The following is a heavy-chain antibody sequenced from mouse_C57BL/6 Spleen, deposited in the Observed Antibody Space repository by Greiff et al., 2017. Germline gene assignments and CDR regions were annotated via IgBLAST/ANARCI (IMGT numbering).Heavy chain of an antibody. D-gene: IGHD1-1*01. J-gene: IGHJ2*01. CDR2: ISYDGSN. V-gene: IGHV3-6*01. Sequence: EVQLQESGPGLVKPSQSLSLTCSVTGYSITSGYYWNWIRQFPGNKLEWMGYISYDGSNNYNPSLKNRISITRDTSKNQFFLKLNSVTTEDTATYYCARVAYYGSGYFDYWGQGTTLTVSS. CDR3: ARVAYYGSGYFDY. CDR1: GYSITSGYY.